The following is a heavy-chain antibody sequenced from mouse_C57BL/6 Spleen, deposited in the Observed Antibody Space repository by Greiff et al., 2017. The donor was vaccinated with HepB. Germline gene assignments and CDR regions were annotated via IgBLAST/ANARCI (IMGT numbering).Heavy chain of an antibody. CDR2: ISSGSSTI. D-gene: IGHD3-3*01. Sequence: EVQLVESGGGLVKPGGSLKLSCAASGFTFSDYGMHWVRQAPEKGLEWVAYISSGSSTIYYADTVKGRFTISRDNAKNTLFLQMTSLRSEDTAMYYCAGTSWYFDVWGTGTTVTVSS. CDR1: GFTFSDYG. J-gene: IGHJ1*03. V-gene: IGHV5-17*01. CDR3: AGTSWYFDV.